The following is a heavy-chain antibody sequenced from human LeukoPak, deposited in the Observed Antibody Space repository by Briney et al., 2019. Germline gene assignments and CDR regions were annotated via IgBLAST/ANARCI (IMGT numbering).Heavy chain of an antibody. CDR3: ARCSSWPRDNWFDP. Sequence: ASVKVSCKASGGTFSSYAISWVRQAPGQGLEWMGWISAYNGNTNYAQKLQGRVTMTTDTSTSTAYMELRSLRSDDTAVYYCARCSSWPRDNWFDPWGQGTLVTVSS. CDR2: ISAYNGNT. V-gene: IGHV1-18*01. D-gene: IGHD6-13*01. CDR1: GGTFSSYA. J-gene: IGHJ5*02.